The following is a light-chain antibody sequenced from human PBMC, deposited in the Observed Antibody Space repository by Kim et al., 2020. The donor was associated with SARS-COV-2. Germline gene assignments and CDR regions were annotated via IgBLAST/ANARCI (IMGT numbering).Light chain of an antibody. V-gene: IGKV3-15*01. CDR1: QSVSSN. CDR3: QQYNNWPRGT. Sequence: SPGDRATLSCRASQSVSSNLAWYQQKHGQAPRVLIYGASTRATGIPARFSGSGSGTEFTITISSLQSEDFAVYHCQQYNNWPRGTFGQGTKVEIK. CDR2: GAS. J-gene: IGKJ1*01.